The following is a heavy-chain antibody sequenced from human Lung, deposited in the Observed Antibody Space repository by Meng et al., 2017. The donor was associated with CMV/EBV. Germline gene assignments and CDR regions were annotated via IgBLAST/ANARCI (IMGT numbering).Heavy chain of an antibody. V-gene: IGHV4-30-4*08. CDR3: ARVGSDFWSGYWP. CDR1: GGSISSGDYY. J-gene: IGHJ5*02. Sequence: SETLSLXXTVSGGSISSGDYYWSWIRQSPGKGLEWIGYIYYSGSTYYNPSLKSRVTISLDTSKNQFSLKLSSVTAADTAVYYCARVGSDFWSGYWPWGQGTXVTVSS. CDR2: IYYSGST. D-gene: IGHD3-3*01.